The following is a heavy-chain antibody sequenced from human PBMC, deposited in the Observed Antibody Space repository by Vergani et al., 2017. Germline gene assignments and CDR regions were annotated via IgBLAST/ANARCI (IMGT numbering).Heavy chain of an antibody. CDR3: ARDRPYDILTGFPYYYGMDV. CDR1: GGSISSYY. CDR2: IYYSGST. Sequence: QVQLQESGPGLVKPSETLSLTCTVSGGSISSYYWSWIRQPPGKGLEWIGYIYYSGSTNYNPSLTSRVTISVDTSKNQFSLKLSSVTAADTAVYYCARDRPYDILTGFPYYYGMDVWGQGTTVTVSS. V-gene: IGHV4-59*01. J-gene: IGHJ6*02. D-gene: IGHD3-9*01.